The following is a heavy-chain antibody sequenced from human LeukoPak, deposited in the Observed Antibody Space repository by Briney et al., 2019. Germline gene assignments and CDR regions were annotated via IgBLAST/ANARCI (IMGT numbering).Heavy chain of an antibody. CDR1: GFTVSSNY. J-gene: IGHJ4*02. V-gene: IGHV3-66*02. Sequence: GGSLRLSCAASGFTVSSNYMSWVRQAPGKGLEWVSVIYSGGSTYYADSVKGRFTISRDNSKNTLYLQMNRLRAEDTAVYYCARDQGSGWYGGFDYWGQGTLVTVSS. CDR3: ARDQGSGWYGGFDY. D-gene: IGHD6-19*01. CDR2: IYSGGST.